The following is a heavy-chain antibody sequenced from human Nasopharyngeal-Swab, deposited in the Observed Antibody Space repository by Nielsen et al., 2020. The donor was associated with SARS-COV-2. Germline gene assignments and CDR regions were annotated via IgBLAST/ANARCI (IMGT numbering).Heavy chain of an antibody. CDR2: IYHSGST. Sequence: VRQMPGKGLEWIGEIYHSGSTYYNPSLKSRVTISVDTSKNQFSLKLSSVTAADTAVYYCAGMDGSYWDYYFDYWGQGTLVTVSS. V-gene: IGHV4-39*01. J-gene: IGHJ4*02. D-gene: IGHD1-26*01. CDR3: AGMDGSYWDYYFDY.